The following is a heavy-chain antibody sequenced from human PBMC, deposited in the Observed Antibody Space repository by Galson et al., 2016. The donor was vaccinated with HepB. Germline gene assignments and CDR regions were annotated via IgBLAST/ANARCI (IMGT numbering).Heavy chain of an antibody. J-gene: IGHJ4*02. D-gene: IGHD3-22*01. Sequence: SLRLSCALSGFTFSRFGMHWVRQAPGKGLEWVAAIWYDGSNKYYADSVKGRFAISRDNRKNTLYLQMDSLRAEDTAVYFCARAPTFDYDVSGYYPYYFDYWGQGTLVTVSS. CDR3: ARAPTFDYDVSGYYPYYFDY. CDR1: GFTFSRFG. CDR2: IWYDGSNK. V-gene: IGHV3-33*01.